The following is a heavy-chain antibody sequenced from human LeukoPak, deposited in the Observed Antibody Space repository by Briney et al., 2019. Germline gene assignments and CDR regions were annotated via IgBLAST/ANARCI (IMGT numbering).Heavy chain of an antibody. Sequence: PGGSLRLSCAASGFTFSSYSMNWVRQAPGKGLEWVSSISSSSSYIYYADAVKGRFTISRDNAKNSLYLQMNSLRAEDTAVYYCAELGITMIGGVWGKGTTVTISS. CDR1: GFTFSSYS. CDR3: AELGITMIGGV. CDR2: ISSSSSYI. D-gene: IGHD3-10*02. V-gene: IGHV3-21*01. J-gene: IGHJ6*04.